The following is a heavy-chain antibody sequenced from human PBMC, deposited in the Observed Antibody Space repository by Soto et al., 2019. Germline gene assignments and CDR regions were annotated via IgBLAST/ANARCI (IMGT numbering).Heavy chain of an antibody. CDR3: ASPFMYSSGLYFYRLDV. J-gene: IGHJ6*02. V-gene: IGHV3-74*01. CDR2: INSDGSST. D-gene: IGHD6-19*01. Sequence: EVQLVESGGGLVQPGGSLRLSCAASGFTFSSYWMHWVRQAPGKGLVWVSRINSDGSSTSYADSVKGRFTISRDNAKNTVYLKRNSLRAEDTAVYYCASPFMYSSGLYFYRLDVWGQGTTFTVSS. CDR1: GFTFSSYW.